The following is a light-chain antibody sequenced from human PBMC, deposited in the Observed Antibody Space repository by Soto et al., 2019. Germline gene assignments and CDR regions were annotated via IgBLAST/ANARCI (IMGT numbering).Light chain of an antibody. CDR3: CSFAGSSTLV. V-gene: IGLV2-23*01. CDR1: SSDVGSYNL. J-gene: IGLJ2*01. Sequence: QSVLTQPASVSGSPGQSISISCTGTSSDVGSYNLVSWYQQHPGMAPKLMIYEGTKRPSGVSNRFSGSKSGNTASLTISGLQAEDEANYYCCSFAGSSTLVFGGGTKVTVL. CDR2: EGT.